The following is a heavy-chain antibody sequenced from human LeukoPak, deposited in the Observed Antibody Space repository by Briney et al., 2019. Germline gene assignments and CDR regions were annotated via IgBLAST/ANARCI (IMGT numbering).Heavy chain of an antibody. Sequence: SETLSLTCTVSGGSISSYYWSWIRQPAGKGLEWIGRIYTSGSTNYNPSLKSRVTMSVDTSKNQFSLKLSSVTAAETAVYYCARDHVVVVVAATENWFDPWGQGTLVTVSS. D-gene: IGHD2-15*01. V-gene: IGHV4-4*07. CDR3: ARDHVVVVVAATENWFDP. CDR1: GGSISSYY. J-gene: IGHJ5*02. CDR2: IYTSGST.